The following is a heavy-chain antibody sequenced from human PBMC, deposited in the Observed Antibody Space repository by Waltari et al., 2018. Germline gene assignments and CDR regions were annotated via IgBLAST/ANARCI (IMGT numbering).Heavy chain of an antibody. Sequence: VQLVESGGGLVQPGGSLRLSCAASGFTFSSYEMNWVRQAPGKGLEWVSYISSSGSTIYYADSVKGRFTISRDNAKNSLYLQMNSLRAEDTAVYYCARYYGDYLDAFDIWGQGTMVTVSS. D-gene: IGHD4-17*01. CDR1: GFTFSSYE. CDR3: ARYYGDYLDAFDI. J-gene: IGHJ3*02. CDR2: ISSSGSTI. V-gene: IGHV3-48*03.